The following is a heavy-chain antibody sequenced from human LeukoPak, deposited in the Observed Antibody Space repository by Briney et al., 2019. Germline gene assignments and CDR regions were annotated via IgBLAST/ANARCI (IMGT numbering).Heavy chain of an antibody. V-gene: IGHV1-8*03. CDR2: MNPNSGNT. CDR3: ARGGVVDIVAFDY. J-gene: IGHJ4*02. D-gene: IGHD5-12*01. CDR1: GYTFTSYD. Sequence: ASVKVSCKASGYTFTSYDINWVRQATGQGLEWMGWMNPNSGNTGYAQKFQGRVTITRNTSIRTAYMELSSLRSEDTAVYYCARGGVVDIVAFDYWGQGTLVTVSS.